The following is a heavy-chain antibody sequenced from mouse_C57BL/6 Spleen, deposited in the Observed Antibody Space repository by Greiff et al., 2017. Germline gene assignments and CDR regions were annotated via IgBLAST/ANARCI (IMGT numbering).Heavy chain of an antibody. Sequence: VKLMESGPGLVAPSQSLSITCTVSGFSLTSYGVDWVRQSPGKGLEWLGVIWGVGSTNYNSALKSRLSISKDNSKSQVFLKMNSLQTDDTAMYYCARRWLGYAMDYWGQGTSVTVSS. CDR1: GFSLTSYG. J-gene: IGHJ4*01. D-gene: IGHD2-3*01. CDR3: ARRWLGYAMDY. V-gene: IGHV2-6*01. CDR2: IWGVGST.